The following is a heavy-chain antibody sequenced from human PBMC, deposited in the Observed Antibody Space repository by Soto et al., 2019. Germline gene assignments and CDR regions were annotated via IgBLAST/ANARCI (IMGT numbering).Heavy chain of an antibody. CDR1: GFTFSSYA. J-gene: IGHJ6*02. D-gene: IGHD3-22*01. Sequence: QVQLVESGGGVVQPGRSLRLSCAASGFTFSSYAMHWVRQAPGKGLEWVAVISYDGSNKYYADSVKGRITISRDNSKNTLYLQMNSLRAEDTAVYYCARDYYDSSGAYYYYGMDVWGQGTTVTVSS. CDR2: ISYDGSNK. V-gene: IGHV3-30-3*01. CDR3: ARDYYDSSGAYYYYGMDV.